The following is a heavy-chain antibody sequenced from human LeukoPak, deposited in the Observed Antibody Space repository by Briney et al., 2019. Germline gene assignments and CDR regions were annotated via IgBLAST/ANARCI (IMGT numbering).Heavy chain of an antibody. Sequence: GGSLRLSCVASGFPFSANTMHWARQPPGKGLEWLAVISSEGSNKYYGDSVKGRFTISRDNSNNTLYLQMSGLRSEDTAVYYCAKGGLGYDFWSGYLYYFDYWGQGTLVTVSS. CDR2: ISSEGSNK. V-gene: IGHV3-30*04. D-gene: IGHD3-3*01. CDR3: AKGGLGYDFWSGYLYYFDY. CDR1: GFPFSANT. J-gene: IGHJ4*02.